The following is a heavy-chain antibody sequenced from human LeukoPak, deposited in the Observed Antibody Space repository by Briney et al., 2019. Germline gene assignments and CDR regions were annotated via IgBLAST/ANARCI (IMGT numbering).Heavy chain of an antibody. J-gene: IGHJ5*02. CDR1: GFTSTSYW. V-gene: IGHV3-7*05. D-gene: IGHD7-27*01. Sequence: GGSLRLSCAASGFTSTSYWMTWVRQAPGKGLHWVANINHDGTDKNYADSVKGRFTISRDNAKRSVFLQMNSLRAEDTGLYYCAREDWGPRFDPRGQGTQVTVSS. CDR2: INHDGTDK. CDR3: AREDWGPRFDP.